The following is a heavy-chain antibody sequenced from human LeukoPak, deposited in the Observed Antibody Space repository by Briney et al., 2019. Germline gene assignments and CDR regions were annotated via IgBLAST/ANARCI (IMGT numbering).Heavy chain of an antibody. J-gene: IGHJ4*02. CDR1: GYTFTSYD. Sequence: ASVKVSCKASGYTFTSYDINWVRQATGQGLEWVGWMNPNSGNTGYAQKFQGRVTMTRNTSISTAYMELSSLRSEDTAVYYCARVTPYCGGDCSYHFDYWGQGTLVTVSS. CDR2: MNPNSGNT. CDR3: ARVTPYCGGDCSYHFDY. D-gene: IGHD2-21*02. V-gene: IGHV1-8*01.